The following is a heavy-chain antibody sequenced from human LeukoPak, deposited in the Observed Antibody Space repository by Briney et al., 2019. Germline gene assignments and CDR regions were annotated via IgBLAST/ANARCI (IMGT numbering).Heavy chain of an antibody. CDR3: ARDSVEAAGFDY. J-gene: IGHJ4*02. D-gene: IGHD6-13*01. Sequence: PAGGSLRLSCAASGFTFSNYAMSWVRQAPGKGLEWVSAITGSGGTTWYADSVKGRFTISRDNSKNTLYLQMNSLRAEDTAVYYCARDSVEAAGFDYWGQGTLVTVSS. V-gene: IGHV3-23*01. CDR1: GFTFSNYA. CDR2: ITGSGGTT.